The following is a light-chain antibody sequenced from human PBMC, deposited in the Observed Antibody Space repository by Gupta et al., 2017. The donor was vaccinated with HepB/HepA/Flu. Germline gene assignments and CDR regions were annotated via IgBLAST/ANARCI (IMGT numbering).Light chain of an antibody. Sequence: EIVMTHSPAILSVSPGERATISCRASQSVSSNLAWYQKKPGQAPRLLNYGASTKATGIPARCSGSGSGTEFIFTISRLQSEYFALYYCQQYNNWATFGQGTKVEIK. CDR2: GAS. J-gene: IGKJ1*01. V-gene: IGKV3-15*01. CDR1: QSVSSN. CDR3: QQYNNWAT.